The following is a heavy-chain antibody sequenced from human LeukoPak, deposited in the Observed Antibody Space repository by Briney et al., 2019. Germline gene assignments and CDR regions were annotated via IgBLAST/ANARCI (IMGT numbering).Heavy chain of an antibody. Sequence: GGSLRLSCAPSGFTFSSYGMHWVRQAPGKGLEWVAFIRYDGDNKYYADSVKGRFTISRDNSKNTLYLEMNSPIPEDTALYYCAKPQEADLWVPDYWGQGTLVTVSS. CDR2: IRYDGDNK. J-gene: IGHJ4*02. D-gene: IGHD3-3*01. CDR1: GFTFSSYG. CDR3: AKPQEADLWVPDY. V-gene: IGHV3-30*02.